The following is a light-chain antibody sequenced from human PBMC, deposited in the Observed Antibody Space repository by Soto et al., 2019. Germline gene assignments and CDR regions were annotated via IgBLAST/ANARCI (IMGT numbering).Light chain of an antibody. J-gene: IGKJ4*01. CDR2: GAS. CDR3: QQSNSYPLT. Sequence: IQLTQSPSSLSASGGDRDTITCRASQGIGSNLAWYLQKPGEAPKLLVYGASTLQGGVPSRFSGSGSGTLFTLTITSLQPEDFATYFCQQSNSYPLTFGGGTKV. CDR1: QGIGSN. V-gene: IGKV1-9*01.